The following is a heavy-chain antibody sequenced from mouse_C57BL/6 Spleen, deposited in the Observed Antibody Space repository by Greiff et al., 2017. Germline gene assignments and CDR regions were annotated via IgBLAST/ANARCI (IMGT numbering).Heavy chain of an antibody. CDR3: ATDGYPAMDY. CDR1: GYTFTSYW. CDR2: INPSNGGT. D-gene: IGHD2-3*01. Sequence: VQLQQPGTELVKPGASVKLSCKASGYTFTSYWMHWVKQRPGQGLEWIGNINPSNGGTNYTAQFKSKATLTVDKSSSTAYMQHSNLTSEVSAVYYCATDGYPAMDYWGQGTSVTVSS. V-gene: IGHV1-53*01. J-gene: IGHJ4*01.